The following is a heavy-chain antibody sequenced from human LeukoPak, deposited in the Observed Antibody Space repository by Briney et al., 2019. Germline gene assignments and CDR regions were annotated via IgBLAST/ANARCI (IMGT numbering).Heavy chain of an antibody. CDR2: IYPGDSDT. J-gene: IGHJ4*02. D-gene: IGHD1-26*01. CDR1: GYSFNTYW. CDR3: TRQYGGSYLASDY. V-gene: IGHV5-51*01. Sequence: GESLKISCKGSGYSFNTYWIGWVRQMPGKGLEWMGIIYPGDSDTKYSPSFQGQVTISADKSISTAYLQWSSLKASDTAMYYCTRQYGGSYLASDYWGQGTLVTVSS.